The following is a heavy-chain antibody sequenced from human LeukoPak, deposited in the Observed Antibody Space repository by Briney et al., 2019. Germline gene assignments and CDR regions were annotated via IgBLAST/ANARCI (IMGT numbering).Heavy chain of an antibody. D-gene: IGHD3-9*01. V-gene: IGHV3-30*02. CDR1: GFTFSSYG. CDR3: VRYYTRQSWYFDL. CDR2: IRYDGSNK. Sequence: GGSLRLSCAASGFTFSSYGMHWVRQAPGKGLEWVAFIRYDGSNKYYADSVKGRFTISRDNSKNTLYLQMNSLRAEDTAVYYCVRYYTRQSWYFDLWGRGTLVTVSS. J-gene: IGHJ2*01.